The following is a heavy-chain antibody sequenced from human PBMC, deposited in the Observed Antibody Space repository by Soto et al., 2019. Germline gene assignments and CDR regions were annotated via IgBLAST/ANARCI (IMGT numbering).Heavy chain of an antibody. J-gene: IGHJ4*02. D-gene: IGHD4-17*01. CDR2: IKQDGSEK. V-gene: IGHV3-7*04. Sequence: APGKGLEWGANIKQDGSEKYYVDSVKGRFTISRDNAKNSLYLQMNSLRAEDTAVYYCARDLASTTIPNYWGQGTLVTVSS. CDR3: ARDLASTTIPNY.